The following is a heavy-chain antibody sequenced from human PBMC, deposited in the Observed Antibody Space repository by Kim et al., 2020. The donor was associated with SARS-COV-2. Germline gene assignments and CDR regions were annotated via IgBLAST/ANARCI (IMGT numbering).Heavy chain of an antibody. V-gene: IGHV4-4*02. CDR3: ARVDSQWLVRDY. Sequence: YNPSLKSRVTISVDKSKNQFYLKLSSVTAADTAVYYCARVDSQWLVRDYWGQGTLVTVSS. J-gene: IGHJ4*02. D-gene: IGHD6-19*01.